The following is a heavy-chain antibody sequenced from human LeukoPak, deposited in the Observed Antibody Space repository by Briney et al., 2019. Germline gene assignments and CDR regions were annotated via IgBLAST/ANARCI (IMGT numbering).Heavy chain of an antibody. CDR3: AMGDPYQLLEE. V-gene: IGHV1-24*01. D-gene: IGHD2-2*01. J-gene: IGHJ4*02. CDR2: FDLDGGET. CDR1: GYSLTGLS. Sequence: ASVRASCKVSGYSLTGLSKYWVRQAPGKGLEWMGGFDLDGGETVYAQKFEGRVTMTEDTSTDTVYMELSSLRSDDTAVYFCAMGDPYQLLEEWGQGTLVTVSS.